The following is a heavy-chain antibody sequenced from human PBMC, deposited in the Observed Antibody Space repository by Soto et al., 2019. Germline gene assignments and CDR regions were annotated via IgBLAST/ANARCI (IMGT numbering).Heavy chain of an antibody. Sequence: XGSLRLSCAASGFSFSSCAMHWVRQAPGKGLDWVAVISYDGTNKYYADSVKGRFTISRDNSKNTLYLQMNSLRAEDTAVYYCAKDPLEIQLWPKYYFDSWGQGALVTVSS. CDR3: AKDPLEIQLWPKYYFDS. J-gene: IGHJ4*02. CDR1: GFSFSSCA. D-gene: IGHD5-18*01. CDR2: ISYDGTNK. V-gene: IGHV3-30*04.